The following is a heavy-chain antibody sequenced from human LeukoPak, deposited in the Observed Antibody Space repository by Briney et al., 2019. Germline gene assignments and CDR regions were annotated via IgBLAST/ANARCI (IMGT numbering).Heavy chain of an antibody. CDR3: AKAEGYDILTGLDY. Sequence: GGSPRLSCATSGFTFSSYAMSWVRQAPGKGLEWVSGIGASGGSTYYADSVKGRFTISRDNSKNTLYLQMNSLRTEDTAVYYRAKAEGYDILTGLDYWGQGTLVTVSS. CDR2: IGASGGST. CDR1: GFTFSSYA. D-gene: IGHD3-9*01. V-gene: IGHV3-23*01. J-gene: IGHJ4*02.